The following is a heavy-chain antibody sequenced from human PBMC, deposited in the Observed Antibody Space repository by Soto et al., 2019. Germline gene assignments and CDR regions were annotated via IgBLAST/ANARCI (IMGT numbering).Heavy chain of an antibody. CDR3: AANPYGAWGVFDY. V-gene: IGHV1-69*12. CDR1: GGTFSSYA. D-gene: IGHD4-17*01. J-gene: IGHJ4*02. Sequence: QVQLVQSGAEVKKPGSSVKVSCKASGGTFSSYAISWVRQAPGQGLEWMGGIIPIFGTANYAQKFQGRVTITADESTSRSYMELSSLRSEDTAVYYCAANPYGAWGVFDYWGQGTLVTVSS. CDR2: IIPIFGTA.